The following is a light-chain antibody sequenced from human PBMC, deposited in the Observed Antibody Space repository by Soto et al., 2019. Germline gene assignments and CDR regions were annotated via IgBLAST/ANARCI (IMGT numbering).Light chain of an antibody. CDR1: SSNIRAGYD. Sequence: QSVLAQPPSVSGAPGQRVTISCTGSSSNIRAGYDVHWYQQLPGTAPKLVMYGTTNRPSGVPDRFSGSKSGTSASLAITGLQAEDEADYYCQSYDGTLSGSYVFGIGTKVTVL. J-gene: IGLJ1*01. CDR3: QSYDGTLSGSYV. V-gene: IGLV1-40*01. CDR2: GTT.